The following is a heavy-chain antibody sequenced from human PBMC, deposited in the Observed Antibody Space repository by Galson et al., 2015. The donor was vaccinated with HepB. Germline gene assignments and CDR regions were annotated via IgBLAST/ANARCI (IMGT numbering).Heavy chain of an antibody. D-gene: IGHD6-19*01. CDR3: ARISSVWYLIDY. V-gene: IGHV4-61*03. CDR1: GASVNSGSYF. J-gene: IGHJ4*02. Sequence: TLSLTCIVSGASVNSGSYFWTWIRQPPGKGLEWIDYIYYSGDTTYNPSLKRRATISLDTSKNHFSLKLSSVTAADTAVYFCARISSVWYLIDYWGQGTLVPVSS. CDR2: IYYSGDT.